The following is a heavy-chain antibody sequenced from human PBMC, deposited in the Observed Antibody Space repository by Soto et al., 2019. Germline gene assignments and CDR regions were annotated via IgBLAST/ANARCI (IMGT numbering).Heavy chain of an antibody. J-gene: IGHJ5*02. CDR2: IYYSGST. CDR3: ARGEDSDYYDSSGSINWFDP. D-gene: IGHD3-22*01. Sequence: PSETLSLTCTVSGGSVSSGSYYWSWIRQPPGKGLEWIGYIYYSGSTNYNPSLKSRVTISVDTSKNQFSLKLSSVTAADTAVYYCARGEDSDYYDSSGSINWFDPWGQGTLVTV. V-gene: IGHV4-61*01. CDR1: GGSVSSGSYY.